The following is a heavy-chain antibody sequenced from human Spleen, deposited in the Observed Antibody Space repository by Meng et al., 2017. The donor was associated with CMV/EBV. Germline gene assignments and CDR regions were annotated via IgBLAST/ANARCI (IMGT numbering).Heavy chain of an antibody. CDR3: ARIVAVAGIFDY. D-gene: IGHD6-19*01. CDR2: IYHTGNT. CDR1: GGSISSSHW. Sequence: CAVSGGSISSSHWWIWIRQPPGKGLEWIGEIYHTGNTNYNPSLKSRVSMSVDNSKNQFSLKLNSVTAADTAVYFYARIVAVAGIFDYWGQGALVTVSS. V-gene: IGHV4-4*01. J-gene: IGHJ4*02.